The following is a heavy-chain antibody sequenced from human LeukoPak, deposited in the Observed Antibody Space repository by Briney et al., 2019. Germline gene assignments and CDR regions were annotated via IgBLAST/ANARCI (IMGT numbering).Heavy chain of an antibody. V-gene: IGHV3-30*04. D-gene: IGHD3-22*01. CDR2: ISYDGSNK. CDR1: GFTFSSYA. Sequence: GRSLRLSCAASGFTFSSYAMHWVRQAPGKGLEWVAVISYDGSNKYYADSVKGRFTISRDNSKNTLYLQMNSLRAEDTAVYYCARAAPEYYYDSSGYYTYFDYWGQGTLVTVSS. CDR3: ARAAPEYYYDSSGYYTYFDY. J-gene: IGHJ4*02.